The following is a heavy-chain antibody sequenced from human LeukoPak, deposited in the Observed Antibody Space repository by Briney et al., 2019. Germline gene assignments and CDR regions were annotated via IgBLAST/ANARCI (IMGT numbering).Heavy chain of an antibody. CDR1: GGSISSSSYY. CDR2: IYYSGST. D-gene: IGHD3-10*01. J-gene: IGHJ5*02. Sequence: PSETLSLTCTVSGGSISSSSYYWSWIRQPPGKGLEWIGYIYYSGSTNYNPSLKSRVTISVDTSKNQFSLKLSSVTAADTAVYYCARAEGFGELFSWFDPWGQGTLVTVSS. V-gene: IGHV4-61*01. CDR3: ARAEGFGELFSWFDP.